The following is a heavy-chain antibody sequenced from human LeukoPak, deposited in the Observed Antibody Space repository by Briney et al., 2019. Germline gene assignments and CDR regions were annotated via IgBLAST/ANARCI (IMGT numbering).Heavy chain of an antibody. Sequence: QTLSLTCAISGDSVSSNGAAWNWIRQSPSRGLEWLGRTYYRSKWHNDYAVSVKSRISINPDTSKNQFSLQLNSVTPEDTAVYYCARGQIYYDAFDIWGQGAMVTVSS. D-gene: IGHD1-26*01. CDR1: GDSVSSNGAA. V-gene: IGHV6-1*01. CDR3: ARGQIYYDAFDI. J-gene: IGHJ3*02. CDR2: TYYRSKWHN.